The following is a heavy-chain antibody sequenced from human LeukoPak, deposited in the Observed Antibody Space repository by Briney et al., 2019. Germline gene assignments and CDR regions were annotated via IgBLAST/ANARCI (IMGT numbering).Heavy chain of an antibody. CDR3: ARDDYYGSGSYSYGMDV. CDR1: GYTFTSYG. J-gene: IGHJ6*02. CDR2: ISAYNGNT. Sequence: ASVKVSCKASGYTFTSYGISWVRQAPAQGLEWMGWISAYNGNTNCAQKLQGRVTMTTDTSTSTAYMGLRSLRSGDTAVYYCARDDYYGSGSYSYGMDVWGQGTTVTVSS. D-gene: IGHD3-10*01. V-gene: IGHV1-18*01.